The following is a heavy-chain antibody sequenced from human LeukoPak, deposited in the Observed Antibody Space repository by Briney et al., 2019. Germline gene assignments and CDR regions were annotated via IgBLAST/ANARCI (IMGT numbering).Heavy chain of an antibody. Sequence: PSETLSLTCTVSVGSISSYYWSWIRQPPGKGLEWIGYIYYSGSTNYNPSLKSRVTISVDTSKNQFSLKLSSVTAADTAVYYCARSLGGYSGYDYYYDSSGYALDIWGQGTMVTVSS. V-gene: IGHV4-59*01. CDR2: IYYSGST. CDR1: VGSISSYY. D-gene: IGHD3-22*01. CDR3: ARSLGGYSGYDYYYDSSGYALDI. J-gene: IGHJ3*02.